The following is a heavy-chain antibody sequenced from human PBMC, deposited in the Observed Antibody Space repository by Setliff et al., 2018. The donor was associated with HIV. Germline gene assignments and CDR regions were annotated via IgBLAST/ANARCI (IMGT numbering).Heavy chain of an antibody. CDR3: ARDSDNFWSGYYAAFDD. J-gene: IGHJ4*02. CDR1: GDTLSSYA. D-gene: IGHD3-3*01. CDR2: IIPIFGTA. V-gene: IGHV1-69*06. Sequence: ASVKVSCKTSGDTLSSYAIPWVRQAPGQGLEWMGRIIPIFGTADDAQKFQGRVTLTADISTSTAYMELSSLRSEDTAVYYWARDSDNFWSGYYAAFDDWGQGTLVTVSS.